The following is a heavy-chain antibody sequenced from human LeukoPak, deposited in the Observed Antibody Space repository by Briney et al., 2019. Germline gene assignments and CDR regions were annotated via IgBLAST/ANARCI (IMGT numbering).Heavy chain of an antibody. Sequence: KPGGSLRLSCAASGFTFRSYSMHWVRRAPGKGLEWVSSISSSSSYIYYADSVKGRFTISRDNAKNSLYLQMNSLRAEDTAVYYCARDGAAAGTVTDYWGQGTLVTVSS. D-gene: IGHD6-13*01. V-gene: IGHV3-21*01. CDR3: ARDGAAAGTVTDY. CDR1: GFTFRSYS. J-gene: IGHJ4*02. CDR2: ISSSSSYI.